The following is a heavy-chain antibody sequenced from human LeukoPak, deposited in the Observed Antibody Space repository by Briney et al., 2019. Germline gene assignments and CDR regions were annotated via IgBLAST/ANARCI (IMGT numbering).Heavy chain of an antibody. CDR1: GFTFSSYA. Sequence: PGGSLRLSCAASGFTFSSYAMHWVRQAPGKGLEWVAVISYDGSNKYYADSVKGRFTISRDNSKNTLYLQMNSLRAEDTAVYYCARPNTDIVATVTVGYYYGMDVWGQGTTVTVSS. V-gene: IGHV3-30-3*01. D-gene: IGHD5-12*01. CDR2: ISYDGSNK. J-gene: IGHJ6*02. CDR3: ARPNTDIVATVTVGYYYGMDV.